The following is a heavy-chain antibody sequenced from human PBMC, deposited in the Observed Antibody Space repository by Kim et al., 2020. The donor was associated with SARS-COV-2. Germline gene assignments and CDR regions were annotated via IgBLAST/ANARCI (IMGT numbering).Heavy chain of an antibody. V-gene: IGHV2-5*02. Sequence: SGPTLVNPTQTLTLTCTFSGFSLSTSGVGVGWIRQPPGKALEWLALIYWDDDKRYSPSLKSRLTITKDTSKNQVVLTMTNMDPVDTATYYCAHTYYYDSSGYYTIDYWGQGTLVTVSS. D-gene: IGHD3-22*01. CDR2: IYWDDDK. CDR1: GFSLSTSGVG. CDR3: AHTYYYDSSGYYTIDY. J-gene: IGHJ4*02.